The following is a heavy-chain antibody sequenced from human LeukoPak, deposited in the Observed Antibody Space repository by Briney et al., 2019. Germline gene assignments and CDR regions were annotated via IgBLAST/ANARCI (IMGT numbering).Heavy chain of an antibody. D-gene: IGHD4-17*01. CDR1: GFTFSSYA. V-gene: IGHV3-23*01. CDR3: AKDRTVTQFGDAFDI. CDR2: ISGSGGST. J-gene: IGHJ3*02. Sequence: GGSLRLSCAASGFTFSSYAMSWVRQAPGKGLEWVSAISGSGGSTYYADSVKGRFTISRDNSKNTLYLQMDSLRAEDTAVYYCAKDRTVTQFGDAFDIWGQGTMVTVSS.